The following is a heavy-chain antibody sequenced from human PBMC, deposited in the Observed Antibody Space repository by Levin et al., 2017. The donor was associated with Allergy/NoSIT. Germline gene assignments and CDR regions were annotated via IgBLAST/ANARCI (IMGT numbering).Heavy chain of an antibody. Sequence: GGSLRLSCGASGFSFSSNGMHWVRQAPGKGLEWVAVIWYDGSNKYYADSVKGRFTISRDNSKNMLYVQMNSLRAEDTAVYYCARDRSGGTNYIDVWGKGTTVTVSS. D-gene: IGHD3-10*01. CDR1: GFSFSSNG. CDR2: IWYDGSNK. V-gene: IGHV3-33*01. J-gene: IGHJ6*03. CDR3: ARDRSGGTNYIDV.